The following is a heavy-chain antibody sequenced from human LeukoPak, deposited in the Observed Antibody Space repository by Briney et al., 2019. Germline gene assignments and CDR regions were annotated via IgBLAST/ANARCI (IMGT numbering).Heavy chain of an antibody. D-gene: IGHD3-16*01. J-gene: IGHJ4*02. V-gene: IGHV4-34*01. CDR3: ARAVWRVADY. Sequence: SETLSLTCAVYGGSFSGYYWSWVRQPPGKGLEWIGEINHSGSTNYNPSLKSRVTISVDTSKNQFSLKLSSVTAADTAVYYCARAVWRVADYWGQGTLVTVSS. CDR1: GGSFSGYY. CDR2: INHSGST.